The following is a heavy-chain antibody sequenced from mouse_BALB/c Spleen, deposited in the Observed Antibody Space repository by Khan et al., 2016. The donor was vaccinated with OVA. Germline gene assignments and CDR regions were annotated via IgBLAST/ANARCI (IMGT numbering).Heavy chain of an antibody. CDR3: ARPAYDGYYDY. Sequence: QVQLQQPGPELVRPGVSVKISCKGSGYTFTDYAMYWVKQSHAKSLEWNGLISTYSGNTNYNQKFKGKATMTVDKSSSTAYMELARLTSDDSASYYCARPAYDGYYDYWGQGTTLTVSS. J-gene: IGHJ2*01. CDR1: GYTFTDYA. D-gene: IGHD2-3*01. CDR2: ISTYSGNT. V-gene: IGHV1S137*01.